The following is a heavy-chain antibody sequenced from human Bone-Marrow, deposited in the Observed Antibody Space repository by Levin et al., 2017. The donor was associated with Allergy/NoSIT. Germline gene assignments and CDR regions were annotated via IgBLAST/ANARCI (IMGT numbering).Heavy chain of an antibody. D-gene: IGHD5-12*01. J-gene: IGHJ3*01. V-gene: IGHV4-59*01. CDR3: ARAGEGYSGYVDGFDV. Sequence: PSETLSLTCTVPGGFIRSNYWSWIRQSPGKGLEWLGFLFYSGSTLYNPSLTSRLTMSVDTSKNQLSLELSSVTAADTAVYYCARAGEGYSGYVDGFDVWGQGTVVTVSS. CDR1: GGFIRSNY. CDR2: LFYSGST.